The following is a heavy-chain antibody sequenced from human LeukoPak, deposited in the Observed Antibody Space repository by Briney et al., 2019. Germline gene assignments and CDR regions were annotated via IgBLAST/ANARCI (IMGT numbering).Heavy chain of an antibody. CDR2: IYTGGNT. J-gene: IGHJ5*02. CDR1: GGSINSYY. D-gene: IGHD3-10*01. Sequence: SETLSLTCTVSGGSINSYYWSYIRQPAGKGLDWIGRIYTGGNTNYNPSLKSRVTMSVDTSKNQFSLKLTSVSPADTAVYYCARGGYYGSGNDFRFDPWGQGTLVTVSS. V-gene: IGHV4-4*07. CDR3: ARGGYYGSGNDFRFDP.